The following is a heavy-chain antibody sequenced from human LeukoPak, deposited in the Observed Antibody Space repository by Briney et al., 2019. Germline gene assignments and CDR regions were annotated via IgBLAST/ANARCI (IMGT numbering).Heavy chain of an antibody. V-gene: IGHV3-30-3*01. CDR2: LSHDGSTK. CDR1: GFTFGGYT. J-gene: IGHJ3*02. CDR3: ARDPSYYTGSGFDI. Sequence: GGSLRLSCAASGFTFGGYTMHWVRQAPGKGLEWVAVLSHDGSTKYYADSVRGRFTISRDNSKNTLYVQMNSLRVEDTAMYYCARDPSYYTGSGFDIWGQGTMVSVSS. D-gene: IGHD1-26*01.